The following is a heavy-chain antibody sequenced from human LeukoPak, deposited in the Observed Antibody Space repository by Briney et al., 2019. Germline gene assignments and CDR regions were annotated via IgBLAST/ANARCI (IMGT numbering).Heavy chain of an antibody. CDR3: VKAAPGTDNWFDP. V-gene: IGHV4-61*02. J-gene: IGHJ5*02. CDR1: GDSISSGDYY. Sequence: SETLSLTCTVSGDSISSGDYYWSWIRQPAGKGLEWIGRISSSGSTNYNPSLKSRVTISVDKSKNEFSLKLNSVTAADTAVYYCVKAAPGTDNWFDPWGQGTLVTVSS. CDR2: ISSSGST. D-gene: IGHD6-13*01.